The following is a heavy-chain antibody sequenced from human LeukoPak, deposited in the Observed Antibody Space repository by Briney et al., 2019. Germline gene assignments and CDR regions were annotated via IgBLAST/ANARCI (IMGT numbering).Heavy chain of an antibody. CDR2: INHSGST. D-gene: IGHD6-25*01. CDR3: ARERVPVQRYDAFDI. V-gene: IGHV4-34*01. J-gene: IGHJ3*02. CDR1: GGSFSGYY. Sequence: PSETLSLTCAVYGGSFSGYYWSWIRQPPGKGLEWIGEINHSGSTNYNPSLKSRVTMSVDTSKNQFSLKLSSVTAADTAVYYCARERVPVQRYDAFDIWGQGTMVTVSS.